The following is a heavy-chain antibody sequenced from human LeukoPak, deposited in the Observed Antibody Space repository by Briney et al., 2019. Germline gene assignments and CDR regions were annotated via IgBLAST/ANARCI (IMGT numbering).Heavy chain of an antibody. Sequence: ASVKVSCKTSGYTFTSYYMHWVRQAPGQGLEWMGIINPSGGSTSYAQKFQGRVTMTRDTSTSTVYMELSSLRSEDTAVYYCARGDCVWGSYRNPLPSYYWGQGTLVTVSS. V-gene: IGHV1-46*01. J-gene: IGHJ4*02. D-gene: IGHD3-16*01. CDR1: GYTFTSYY. CDR2: INPSGGST. CDR3: ARGDCVWGSYRNPLPSYY.